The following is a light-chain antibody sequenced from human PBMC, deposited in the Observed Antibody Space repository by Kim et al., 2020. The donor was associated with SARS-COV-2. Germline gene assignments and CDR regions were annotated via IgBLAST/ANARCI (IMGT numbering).Light chain of an antibody. CDR2: GAS. CDR1: QSVRRN. Sequence: SPGERATLACRASQSVRRNLAWYQQKPGQAPRLLIYGASTRATGIPARFSGSGSGTEFTLTISSLQSEDFAVYYCQQYNNWPPLTFGGGTKVDIK. V-gene: IGKV3-15*01. CDR3: QQYNNWPPLT. J-gene: IGKJ4*01.